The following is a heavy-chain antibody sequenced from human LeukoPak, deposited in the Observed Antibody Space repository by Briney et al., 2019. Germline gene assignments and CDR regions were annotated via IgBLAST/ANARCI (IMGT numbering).Heavy chain of an antibody. V-gene: IGHV4-4*07. CDR1: GGSISNHY. CDR2: IYTSGST. D-gene: IGHD4-11*01. Sequence: SETLSLTCTVSGGSISNHYWSWIRQPAGKGLEWIGRIYTSGSTSYKPSLKSRVTIPVDKSKNQFSLKLSSVTAADTAVYYCARDYSNYDYYSYIDVWGKGTTVTVSS. CDR3: ARDYSNYDYYSYIDV. J-gene: IGHJ6*03.